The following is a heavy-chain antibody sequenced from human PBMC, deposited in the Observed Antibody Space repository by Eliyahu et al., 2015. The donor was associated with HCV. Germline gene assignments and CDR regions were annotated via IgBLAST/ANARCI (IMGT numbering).Heavy chain of an antibody. D-gene: IGHD6-19*01. CDR2: ISGDGVRT. CDR1: GFSFXNYA. J-gene: IGHJ4*02. CDR3: AKDLLSSSGWVILPLAS. Sequence: EVQLLESGGGLVQPGASLXLSXATSGFSFXNYALTWVRQAPGKGLEWVSSISGDGVRTYYAASVKGRFTISRDKSKNILFLQMSGLGGEDTAIYYCAKDLLSSSGWVILPLASWGQGTLVTVSS. V-gene: IGHV3-23*01.